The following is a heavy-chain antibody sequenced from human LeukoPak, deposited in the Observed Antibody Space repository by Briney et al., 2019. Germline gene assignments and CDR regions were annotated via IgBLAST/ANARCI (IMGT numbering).Heavy chain of an antibody. CDR3: AKTHYYGSGSPAGY. J-gene: IGHJ4*02. D-gene: IGHD3-10*01. Sequence: PGGSLRLSCAASGFIFSSYGMHWVRRAPGKGLEWVAFIRYDGSNKYYADSVKGRFTISRDNSKNTLYLQMNSLRAEDTAVYYCAKTHYYGSGSPAGYWGQGTLVTVSS. CDR1: GFIFSSYG. CDR2: IRYDGSNK. V-gene: IGHV3-30*02.